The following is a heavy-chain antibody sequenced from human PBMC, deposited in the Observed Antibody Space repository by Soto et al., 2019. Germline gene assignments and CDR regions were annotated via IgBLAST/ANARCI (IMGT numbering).Heavy chain of an antibody. CDR3: AHKMMLDLAFDY. J-gene: IGHJ4*02. CDR1: GFSLSTNGVG. Sequence: QITLKESGPTLVTPTQTLTLTCTFSGFSLSTNGVGVGWIRQPPGKALEWLALIYWDDDKRYSPSLKSRLTITKGTSKNQVVLTMSNMDPVDTATYYCAHKMMLDLAFDYWGQGNLVTVSS. D-gene: IGHD1-7*01. CDR2: IYWDDDK. V-gene: IGHV2-5*02.